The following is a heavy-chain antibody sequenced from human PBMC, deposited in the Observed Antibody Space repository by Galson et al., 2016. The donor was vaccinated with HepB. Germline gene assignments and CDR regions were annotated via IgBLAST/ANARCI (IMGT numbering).Heavy chain of an antibody. CDR1: GYSFTSCW. V-gene: IGHV5-51*01. CDR3: ARLVTTVTPIDY. J-gene: IGHJ4*02. D-gene: IGHD4-17*01. CDR2: IYPDDSDT. Sequence: QSGAEVKKPGESLKISCKGSGYSFTSCWIGWVRQMPGKGLEWMGIIYPDDSDTRYSPSFQGQVTISADKSISTAYLQWGSLKASDTAVYYCARLVTTVTPIDYWGQGTLVTVSS.